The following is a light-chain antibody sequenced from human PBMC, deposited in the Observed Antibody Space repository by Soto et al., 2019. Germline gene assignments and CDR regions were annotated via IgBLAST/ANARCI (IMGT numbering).Light chain of an antibody. Sequence: QSALTQPPSASGSPGQSVTISCTGISADLGGYNYVSWYQQHPGKAPRLIIYEFTKRPSGVPDRFSGSNSANTASLTVSGLQADDEADYYCGSYTSTNTGLFGGGTKLTVL. J-gene: IGLJ2*01. V-gene: IGLV2-8*01. CDR1: SADLGGYNY. CDR3: GSYTSTNTGL. CDR2: EFT.